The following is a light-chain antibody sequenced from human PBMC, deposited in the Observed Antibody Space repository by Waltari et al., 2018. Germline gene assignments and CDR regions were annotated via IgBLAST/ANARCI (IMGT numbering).Light chain of an antibody. V-gene: IGKV3-15*01. J-gene: IGKJ1*01. CDR1: QGVNGD. Sequence: LSGKAGQGVNGDLSWYQHKPGQAPRLLICGASTRAAGVPARFSGSGSGTEFTLTISSLQSEDFGVYYCQQSKIWPAFGQGTKVEIK. CDR2: GAS. CDR3: QQSKIWPA.